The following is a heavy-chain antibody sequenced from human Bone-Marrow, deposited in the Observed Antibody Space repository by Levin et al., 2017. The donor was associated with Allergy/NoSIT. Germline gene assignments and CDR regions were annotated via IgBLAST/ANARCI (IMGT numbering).Heavy chain of an antibody. CDR1: GFTFDDYA. CDR2: ISWNSGRI. V-gene: IGHV3-9*01. J-gene: IGHJ4*02. Sequence: GGSLRLSCAASGFTFDDYAMHWVRQIPGKGLEWVSGISWNSGRIDYADSVKGRFSISRDNGKNSLFLQLNSLRVEDTALFYCVRESAASRQFDDWGQGTLVSVSS. CDR3: VRESAASRQFDD. D-gene: IGHD6-6*01.